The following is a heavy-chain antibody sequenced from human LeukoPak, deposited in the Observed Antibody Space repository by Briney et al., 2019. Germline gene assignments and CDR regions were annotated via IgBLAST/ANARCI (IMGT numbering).Heavy chain of an antibody. J-gene: IGHJ5*02. CDR2: ISAYNGNT. CDR1: GYTFTSYG. CDR3: AREIWGYSSSSEWFDP. D-gene: IGHD6-6*01. V-gene: IGHV1-18*01. Sequence: ASVKVPCKASGYTFTSYGISWVRQAPGQGLEWMGWISAYNGNTNYAQKLQGRVTMTTDTSTSTAYMELRSLRSDDTAVYYCAREIWGYSSSSEWFDPWGQGTLVTVSS.